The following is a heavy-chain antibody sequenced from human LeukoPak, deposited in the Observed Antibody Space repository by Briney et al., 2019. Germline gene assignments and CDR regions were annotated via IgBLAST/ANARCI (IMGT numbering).Heavy chain of an antibody. J-gene: IGHJ4*02. Sequence: PGESLKISCKGSGYNFINYYWIGWVRQMPGKGLEWMGIIYPGDSDTRYSPSFQGQVTISGDKSISTAYLQWSSLKASDTAMYYCARGYYGSGSYWVFDYWGQGTLVTVSS. CDR2: IYPGDSDT. CDR1: GYNFINYYW. D-gene: IGHD3-10*01. V-gene: IGHV5-51*01. CDR3: ARGYYGSGSYWVFDY.